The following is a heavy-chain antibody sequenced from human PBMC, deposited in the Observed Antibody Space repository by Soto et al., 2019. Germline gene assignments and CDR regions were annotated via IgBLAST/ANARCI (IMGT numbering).Heavy chain of an antibody. CDR1: GFTVSSNY. Sequence: GGSLRLSCAASGFTVSSNYMSWVRQAPGKGLEWGSVIYSGGSTYYADSVKGRFTISRDNSKNTLYLQMNSLRAEDTAVYYCAVGMYYDFWSGYPTDNYYYGMDVWGQGTTVTAP. V-gene: IGHV3-53*01. CDR2: IYSGGST. D-gene: IGHD3-3*01. J-gene: IGHJ6*02. CDR3: AVGMYYDFWSGYPTDNYYYGMDV.